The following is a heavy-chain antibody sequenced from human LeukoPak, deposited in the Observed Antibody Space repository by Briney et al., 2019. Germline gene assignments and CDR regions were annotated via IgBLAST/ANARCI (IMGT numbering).Heavy chain of an antibody. CDR1: GGSFSGYY. CDR3: ARRSAWYYYGSGSWFDP. V-gene: IGHV4-34*01. D-gene: IGHD3-10*01. CDR2: INHSGST. Sequence: SETLSLTCAVYGGSFSGYYWSWIRQPPGKGLEWIGEINHSGSTDYNPSLKSRVTISVDTSENQFSLKLSSVTAADTAVYCCARRSAWYYYGSGSWFDPWGQGTLVTVSS. J-gene: IGHJ5*02.